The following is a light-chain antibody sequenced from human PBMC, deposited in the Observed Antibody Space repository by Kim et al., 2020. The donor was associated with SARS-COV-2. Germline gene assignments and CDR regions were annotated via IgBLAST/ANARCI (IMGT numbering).Light chain of an antibody. V-gene: IGKV1-39*01. CDR3: QQSYSTPRT. CDR2: AAS. Sequence: ASVGDRVTISCRESQSISSYLNWYQQKPGKAPKPLIYAASSLQSGVPSRFSGSGSGTDFTLTISSLQPEDFATYYCQQSYSTPRTFGQGTKVEIK. CDR1: QSISSY. J-gene: IGKJ1*01.